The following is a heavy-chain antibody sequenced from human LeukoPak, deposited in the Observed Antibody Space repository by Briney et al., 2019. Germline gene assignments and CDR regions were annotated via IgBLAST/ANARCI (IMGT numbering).Heavy chain of an antibody. J-gene: IGHJ4*02. CDR2: ISFDGSNI. CDR1: GFTFSSYG. D-gene: IGHD3-10*01. V-gene: IGHV3-30*03. Sequence: GGSLRLSCAASGFTFSSYGMHWVRQAPGKGLEWVAVISFDGSNIYYADSVKGRFTISRDNSKNTLYLQMNSLRAEDTAVYYCAIIRGVLTLNDYWGQGTLVTVSS. CDR3: AIIRGVLTLNDY.